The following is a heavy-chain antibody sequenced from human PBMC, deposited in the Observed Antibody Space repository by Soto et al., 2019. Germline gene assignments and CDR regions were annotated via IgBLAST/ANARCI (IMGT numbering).Heavy chain of an antibody. Sequence: QVQLVQSGAEVKKPGASVKVSCKASGYTFTSYGISWVRQAPGQGLEWMGWISAYNGNTNYAQKLQGRVTMTTDTPTSAAYMELRSLRSDDTAVYYCARGAQVVVITNDAFDIWGQGTMVTVSS. D-gene: IGHD3-22*01. V-gene: IGHV1-18*01. CDR3: ARGAQVVVITNDAFDI. CDR2: ISAYNGNT. CDR1: GYTFTSYG. J-gene: IGHJ3*02.